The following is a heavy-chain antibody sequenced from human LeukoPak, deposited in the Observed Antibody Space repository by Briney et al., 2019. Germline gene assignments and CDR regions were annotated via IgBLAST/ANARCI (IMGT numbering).Heavy chain of an antibody. Sequence: ASVRVSCKASGHTFTDYYLHWVRQAPGQGLEWIGWLNPNSGARDSAQKFQGRVTLTRDTSISTAYMELSRLRSDDTAVYYCARQRAGYCSGGSCYLFDYWGQGTLVSVSS. J-gene: IGHJ4*02. CDR2: LNPNSGAR. D-gene: IGHD2-15*01. V-gene: IGHV1-2*02. CDR1: GHTFTDYY. CDR3: ARQRAGYCSGGSCYLFDY.